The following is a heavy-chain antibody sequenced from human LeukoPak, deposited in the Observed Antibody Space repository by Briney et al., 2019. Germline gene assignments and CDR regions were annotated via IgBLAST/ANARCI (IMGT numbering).Heavy chain of an antibody. D-gene: IGHD6-19*01. CDR2: ISSNGGST. V-gene: IGHV3-64*04. Sequence: GGSLRLSCSASGFTFSSYAMHWVRQAPGKGLEYVSAISSNGGSTYYADSVKGRFTVSRDSSKNTLYLQMNSLRDEDRAVYYCARESSGWSYTFDYWGQGTLVTVSS. J-gene: IGHJ4*02. CDR3: ARESSGWSYTFDY. CDR1: GFTFSSYA.